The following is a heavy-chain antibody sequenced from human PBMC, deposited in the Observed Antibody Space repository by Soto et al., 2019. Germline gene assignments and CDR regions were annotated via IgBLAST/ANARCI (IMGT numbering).Heavy chain of an antibody. V-gene: IGHV3-48*01. CDR3: AKDPAHYGLFDY. D-gene: IGHD4-17*01. CDR1: GFILGDCA. J-gene: IGHJ4*02. CDR2: ISSSSSVI. Sequence: GGSLRLSCATSGFILGDCAMNWVRQAPGKGLEWVSYISSSSSVIDYADSVKGRFTVSRDNSKNSLYLQMNSLRAEDTAVYYCAKDPAHYGLFDYWGQGTLVTVSS.